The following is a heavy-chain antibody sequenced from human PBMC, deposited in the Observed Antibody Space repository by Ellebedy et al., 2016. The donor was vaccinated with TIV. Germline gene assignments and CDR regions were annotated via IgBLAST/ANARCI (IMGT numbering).Heavy chain of an antibody. CDR3: AREADYGGNSEAFDI. J-gene: IGHJ3*02. CDR1: GYTFTSYA. D-gene: IGHD4-23*01. V-gene: IGHV1-3*01. Sequence: ASVKVSXKASGYTFTSYAMHWVRQAPGQRLEWMGWINAGNGNTKYSQKFQGRVTITRDTSASTAYMELSSLRSEDTAVYYCAREADYGGNSEAFDIWGQGTMVTVSS. CDR2: INAGNGNT.